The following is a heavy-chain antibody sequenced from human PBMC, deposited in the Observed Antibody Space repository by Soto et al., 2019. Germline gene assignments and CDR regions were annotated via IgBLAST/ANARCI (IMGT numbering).Heavy chain of an antibody. CDR2: ISGSGGST. D-gene: IGHD5-12*01. V-gene: IGHV3-23*01. J-gene: IGHJ4*02. CDR3: AREAPPIYGGYAIGDY. Sequence: EVQLLESGGGLVQPGGSLRLSCAASGFTFSSYAMSWVRQAPGKGLEWVSDISGSGGSTYYADSVKGRFTISRDNSKNTLYLQMNSLRAEDKAVYYCAREAPPIYGGYAIGDYWGQGTLVTVSS. CDR1: GFTFSSYA.